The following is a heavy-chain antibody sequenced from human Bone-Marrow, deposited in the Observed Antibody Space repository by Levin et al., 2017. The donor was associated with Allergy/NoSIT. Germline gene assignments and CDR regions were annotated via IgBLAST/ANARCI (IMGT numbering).Heavy chain of an antibody. Sequence: GGSLRLSCAASGFTFSSYGMHWVRQAPGKGLEWVAVISYDGSNKYYADSVKGRFTISRDNSKNTLYLQMNSLRAEDTAVYYCAKDDDFWSGLVSDWGQGTLVTVSS. D-gene: IGHD3-3*01. CDR2: ISYDGSNK. J-gene: IGHJ4*02. CDR3: AKDDDFWSGLVSD. V-gene: IGHV3-30*18. CDR1: GFTFSSYG.